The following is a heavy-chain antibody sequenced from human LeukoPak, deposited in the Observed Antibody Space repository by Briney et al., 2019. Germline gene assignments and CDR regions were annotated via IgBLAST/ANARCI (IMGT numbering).Heavy chain of an antibody. D-gene: IGHD2-15*01. V-gene: IGHV4-59*01. CDR3: ARGPRQEPSRISILWSVQPRPRVAGGGFDC. J-gene: IGHJ4*02. Sequence: SETLSLTCTVSSGSISNYYWSWIRQPPGKGLEWIGYIYYSGSTNYNPSLKSRVTISVETSRNQFSLMLSSVTAADTAVYYCARGPRQEPSRISILWSVQPRPRVAGGGFDCWGEGTLVTVSS. CDR2: IYYSGST. CDR1: SGSISNYY.